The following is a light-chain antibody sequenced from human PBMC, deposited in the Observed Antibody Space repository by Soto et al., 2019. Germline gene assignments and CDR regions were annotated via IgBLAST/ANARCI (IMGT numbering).Light chain of an antibody. Sequence: DIPMTQSPSTLSASVGDRVTITCRANQSVSDWLAWYQQKPGKAPRLLIYKASTLESGVPSRFAGSGSRTEFTLTISTLQPDDFATYYCQQYNSYLYSFGQGTKVEIK. CDR3: QQYNSYLYS. CDR2: KAS. V-gene: IGKV1-5*03. J-gene: IGKJ2*01. CDR1: QSVSDW.